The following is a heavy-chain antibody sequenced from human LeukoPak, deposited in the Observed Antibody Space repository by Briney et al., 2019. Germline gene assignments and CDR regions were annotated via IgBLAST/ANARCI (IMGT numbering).Heavy chain of an antibody. CDR3: ARSFDYYDSSGPTYFDY. CDR2: ISSSRSNI. J-gene: IGHJ4*02. D-gene: IGHD3-22*01. CDR1: GFTFSSYS. V-gene: IGHV3-21*01. Sequence: SGGSLRLSCAASGFTFSSYSMSWVRQARGKGGEGGASISSSRSNIYYADSEKGRITISRDNSKISLYLQMNSLRAEDTAVYYCARSFDYYDSSGPTYFDYWGQGTLVTVSS.